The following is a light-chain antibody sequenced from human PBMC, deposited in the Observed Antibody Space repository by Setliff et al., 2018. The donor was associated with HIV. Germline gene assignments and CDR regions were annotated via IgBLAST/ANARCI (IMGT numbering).Light chain of an antibody. J-gene: IGLJ1*01. V-gene: IGLV2-14*01. CDR3: CSYAGSHTFV. Sequence: QSALTQPASVSGSPGQSITMSCTGTSSDVGGYNYVSWYQQHPGKAPKLIIYEVSNRPAGVSNRFSGSKSGNTASLTISGLQAEDEADFYCCSYAGSHTFVFGTGTKVTVL. CDR2: EVS. CDR1: SSDVGGYNY.